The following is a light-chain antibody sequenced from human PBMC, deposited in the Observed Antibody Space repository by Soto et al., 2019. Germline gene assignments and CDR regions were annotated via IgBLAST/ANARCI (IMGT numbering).Light chain of an antibody. Sequence: EIVMTQSPATLSVSPGERATLSCRASQSVSSNLAWYQQKPGQAPRLLIYGASTRATGIPARFSGSGSGTEFTITISSLQSEDFAVYYCQQYNNLPTFGKGTKVEIK. V-gene: IGKV3-15*01. J-gene: IGKJ1*01. CDR2: GAS. CDR1: QSVSSN. CDR3: QQYNNLPT.